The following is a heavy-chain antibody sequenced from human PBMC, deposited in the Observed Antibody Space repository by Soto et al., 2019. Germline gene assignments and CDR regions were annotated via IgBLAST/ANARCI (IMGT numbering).Heavy chain of an antibody. V-gene: IGHV3-9*01. CDR1: GFTFDDYA. J-gene: IGHJ4*02. Sequence: GGSLRLSCAASGFTFDDYAMHWVRQTPGKGLEWVSGITWNSGTIGYADSVKGRFTISRDNGKNSLYLQMNSLRDEDTAVYYCARGLYYYDSRGYWGYWGQGTLVTVSS. CDR3: ARGLYYYDSRGYWGY. CDR2: ITWNSGTI. D-gene: IGHD3-22*01.